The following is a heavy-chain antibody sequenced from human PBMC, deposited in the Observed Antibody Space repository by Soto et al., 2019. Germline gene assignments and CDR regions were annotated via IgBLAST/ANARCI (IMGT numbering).Heavy chain of an antibody. CDR1: GGTFSSYA. Sequence: QVQLVQSGAEVKKPGSSVKVSCKASGGTFSSYAIDWVRRAPGQGLEWMVGIIPLFGTAKYAKNFNGRITITADESTNRAYMELRSLRYQDTAVYYCARGVHYDSSGYYFFDWGQGTLVTVSS. CDR2: IIPLFGTA. CDR3: ARGVHYDSSGYYFFD. J-gene: IGHJ4*02. D-gene: IGHD3-22*01. V-gene: IGHV1-69*01.